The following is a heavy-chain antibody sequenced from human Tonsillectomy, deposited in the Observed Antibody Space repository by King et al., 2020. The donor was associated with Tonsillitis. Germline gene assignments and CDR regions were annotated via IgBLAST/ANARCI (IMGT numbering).Heavy chain of an antibody. CDR3: ARGRYSVTNNWFDS. V-gene: IGHV5-51*01. CDR1: GYSFTSYW. CDR2: IYPGDSDT. D-gene: IGHD2-21*01. J-gene: IGHJ5*01. Sequence: DVQLVESGAEVKKPGESLKLSCKGSGYSFTSYWIGWVRQMPGKGLEWMGVIYPGDSDTKYSPSFQGQVTISADKSISTAYLQMSSLKASDTAMYYCARGRYSVTNNWFDSWGQGTLVTVSS.